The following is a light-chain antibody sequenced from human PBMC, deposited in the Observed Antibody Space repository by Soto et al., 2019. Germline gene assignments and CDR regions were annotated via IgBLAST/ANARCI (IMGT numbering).Light chain of an antibody. CDR3: LQDYNYPLT. Sequence: DTQMTQSPSSLSASVGDRVAITCQASRDITDYLNWYQQKPGKAPKLLIYDASKLETGVPSRFSGSGSGTDFTLTITSLQPEDIATYYCLQDYNYPLTFGGGTKVDIK. CDR2: DAS. J-gene: IGKJ4*01. CDR1: RDITDY. V-gene: IGKV1-33*01.